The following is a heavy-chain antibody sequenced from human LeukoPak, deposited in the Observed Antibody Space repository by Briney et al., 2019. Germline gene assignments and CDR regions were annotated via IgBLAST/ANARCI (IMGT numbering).Heavy chain of an antibody. CDR3: ARRIAVAGSSAFDI. Sequence: SETLSLTCTVSGGSISSYCGSWIRQPRGKGLEWIGYIYYSGSTNYNPSLKSRVTISVDTSKNQFSLKLSSVTAADTAVYYCARRIAVAGSSAFDIWGQGTMVTVSS. CDR1: GGSISSYC. V-gene: IGHV4-59*08. CDR2: IYYSGST. J-gene: IGHJ3*02. D-gene: IGHD6-19*01.